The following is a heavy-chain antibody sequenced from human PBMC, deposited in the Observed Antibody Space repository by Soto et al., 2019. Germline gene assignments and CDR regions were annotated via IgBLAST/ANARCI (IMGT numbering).Heavy chain of an antibody. CDR1: GYTFSGYY. D-gene: IGHD3-22*01. J-gene: IGHJ4*02. CDR3: ARTYYYDRSVYYWIGY. CDR2: INPKSGGT. Sequence: ASVKVSCKASGYTFSGYYMHWVRQAPGQGLEWMGWINPKSGGTKYAQKVQGRVTMTRDTSISTAYMELSSLRYDDTAVYYCARTYYYDRSVYYWIGYWGQGTQVPVS. V-gene: IGHV1-2*02.